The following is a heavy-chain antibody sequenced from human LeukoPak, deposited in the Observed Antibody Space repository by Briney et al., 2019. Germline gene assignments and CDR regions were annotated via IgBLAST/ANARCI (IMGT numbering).Heavy chain of an antibody. D-gene: IGHD6-13*01. CDR1: GGSISSYY. CDR3: ARASYSSSWYWEDY. V-gene: IGHV4-59*01. CDR2: IYYSGST. Sequence: PPETLSLTCTVSGGSISSYYWSWIRQPPGKGLEWIGYIYYSGSTNYNPSLKSRVTISVDTSKNQFSLKLSSVTAADTAVYYCARASYSSSWYWEDYWGQGTLVTVSS. J-gene: IGHJ4*02.